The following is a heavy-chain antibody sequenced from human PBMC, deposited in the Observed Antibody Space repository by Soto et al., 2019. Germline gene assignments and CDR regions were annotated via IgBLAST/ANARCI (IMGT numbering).Heavy chain of an antibody. CDR1: GGSISSGDYY. D-gene: IGHD3-22*01. Sequence: QVQLQESGPGLVKPSQTLSLTCTVSGGSISSGDYYWSWIRQPPGKGLEWIGYIYYSGSTSYNPSLTSRVTISVDTSKNQFSPKLSSVTAADTAVYYCARIVSSGSQYYYYGMDVWGQGTTVTVSS. CDR2: IYYSGST. V-gene: IGHV4-30-4*01. J-gene: IGHJ6*02. CDR3: ARIVSSGSQYYYYGMDV.